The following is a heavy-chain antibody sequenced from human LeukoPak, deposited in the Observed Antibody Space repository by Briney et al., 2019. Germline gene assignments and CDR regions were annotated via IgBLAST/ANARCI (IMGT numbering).Heavy chain of an antibody. CDR1: GGSISSYY. D-gene: IGHD4-17*01. CDR3: ARDLYDYGDYFDAFDI. J-gene: IGHJ3*02. CDR2: IYYSGST. V-gene: IGHV4-59*01. Sequence: SETLSLTCTVSGGSISSYYWSWIRQPPGKGLEWNGYIYYSGSTNYNPYLKSRVTISVDTSKNQFSLKLSSVTAADTAVYYCARDLYDYGDYFDAFDIWGQGTMVTVSS.